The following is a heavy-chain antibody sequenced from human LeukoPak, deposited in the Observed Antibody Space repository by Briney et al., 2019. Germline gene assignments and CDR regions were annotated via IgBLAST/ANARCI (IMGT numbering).Heavy chain of an antibody. CDR1: GFIFSNYG. Sequence: GRSLRLSCAASGFIFSNYGMHWVRQAPGKGLEWVAFISYDGNKKYDGDSVKGRFTVSRDNSENTLYLQMNSLRADDSAVYYCARDSSAFCSTTSCQDAFDIWGQGTMVTVSS. CDR2: ISYDGNKK. V-gene: IGHV3-30*03. J-gene: IGHJ3*02. CDR3: ARDSSAFCSTTSCQDAFDI. D-gene: IGHD2-2*01.